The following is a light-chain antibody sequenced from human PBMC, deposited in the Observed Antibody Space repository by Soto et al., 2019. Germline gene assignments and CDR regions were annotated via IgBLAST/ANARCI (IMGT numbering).Light chain of an antibody. CDR3: SSYTSSSTL. J-gene: IGLJ1*01. Sequence: QSALTQPASVSGSPGQSITISCTGTSXDVGGYNYVSWYQQHPGKAPKLMIYAVTDRPSGVSSRFSGSKSANTASLTISGLQAEDEADYYCSSYTSSSTLFGTGTKGTVL. V-gene: IGLV2-14*01. CDR2: AVT. CDR1: SXDVGGYNY.